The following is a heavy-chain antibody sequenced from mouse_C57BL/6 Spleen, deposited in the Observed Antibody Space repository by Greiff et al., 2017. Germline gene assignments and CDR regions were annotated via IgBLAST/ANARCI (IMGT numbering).Heavy chain of an antibody. J-gene: IGHJ4*01. Sequence: QVQLQQSGAELVKPGASVKLSCKASGYTFTSYWMQWVKQRPGQGLEWIGEIDPSDSYTNYNQKFKGKATLTVDTSSSTAYMQLSSLTSEDSAVDYCARAYYSKGYAMDYWGQGTSVTVSS. CDR3: ARAYYSKGYAMDY. D-gene: IGHD2-5*01. V-gene: IGHV1-50*01. CDR2: IDPSDSYT. CDR1: GYTFTSYW.